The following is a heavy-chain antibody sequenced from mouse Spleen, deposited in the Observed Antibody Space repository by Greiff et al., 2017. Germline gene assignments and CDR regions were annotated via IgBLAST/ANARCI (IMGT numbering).Heavy chain of an antibody. V-gene: IGHV1-72*01. J-gene: IGHJ2*01. Sequence: QVQLQQPGAELVKPGASVKLSCKASGYTFTSYWMHWVKQRPGRGLEWLGRIDTNSGGTKYNEKFKSKATLTVDKPSSTAYMQLSSLTSEDSAVYYCARQKLHFDYWGQGTTLTVSS. CDR1: GYTFTSYW. CDR3: ARQKLHFDY. CDR2: IDTNSGGT.